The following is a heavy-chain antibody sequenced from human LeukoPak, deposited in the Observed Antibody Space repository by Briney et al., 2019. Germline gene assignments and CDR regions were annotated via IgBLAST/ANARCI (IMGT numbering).Heavy chain of an antibody. CDR1: RFTFSAYA. CDR2: ISSSGGST. J-gene: IGHJ6*02. D-gene: IGHD3-3*01. V-gene: IGHV3-23*01. Sequence: GVSLRLSCAASRFTFSAYAMSWVRQAPGKGLEWVSGISSSGGSTYYADSVKGRFTISRDNSKNTLYLQMNSLRAEDTAVYYCAKAISPRLDYYYGMDVWGQGTTVTVSS. CDR3: AKAISPRLDYYYGMDV.